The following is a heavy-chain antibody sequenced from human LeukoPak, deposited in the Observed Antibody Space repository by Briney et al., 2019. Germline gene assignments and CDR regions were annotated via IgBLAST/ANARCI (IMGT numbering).Heavy chain of an antibody. Sequence: TSETLSLTCTVSGGSVSYYYWSWIRQSPGKGLEWIGYIYYNGSTNYNPSLKSRVTISVDMSKNQFSLKVTSVTAADTAIYYCARKGGHFDYWGQGTLVTVSS. CDR3: ARKGGHFDY. D-gene: IGHD2-15*01. CDR2: IYYNGST. CDR1: GGSVSYYY. V-gene: IGHV4-59*02. J-gene: IGHJ4*02.